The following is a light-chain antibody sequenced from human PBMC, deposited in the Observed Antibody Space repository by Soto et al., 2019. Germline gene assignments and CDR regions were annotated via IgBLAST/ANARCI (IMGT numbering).Light chain of an antibody. V-gene: IGLV2-11*01. J-gene: IGLJ1*01. CDR3: CSYAGSYALYV. CDR1: SSDVGGYNY. CDR2: DVS. Sequence: QSALTQPRSVSGSPGQSVTISCTGTSSDVGGYNYVSWYQQHPGKAPKLMIYDVSKRPSGVPDRFSGSNSGNTASLTISGLQAEDEDDYYCCSYAGSYALYVFGTGTKLTVL.